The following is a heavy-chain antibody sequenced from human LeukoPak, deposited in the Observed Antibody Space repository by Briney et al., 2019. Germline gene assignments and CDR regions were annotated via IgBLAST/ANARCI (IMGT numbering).Heavy chain of an antibody. CDR2: INHSGST. D-gene: IGHD4-17*01. CDR3: ARGYGDYVRYYMDV. J-gene: IGHJ6*03. V-gene: IGHV4-34*01. Sequence: SETLSLTCAVYGGSFSGYYWSWIRQPPGKGLEWIGEINHSGSTNYNPSLKSRVTISVDTSKNQFSLKLSSVTAAYMAVYYCARGYGDYVRYYMDVWGKGTTVTVSS. CDR1: GGSFSGYY.